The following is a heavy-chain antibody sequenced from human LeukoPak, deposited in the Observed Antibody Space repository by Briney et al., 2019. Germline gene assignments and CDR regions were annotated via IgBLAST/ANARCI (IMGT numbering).Heavy chain of an antibody. CDR2: IYTSGST. Sequence: PSETLSLTCTGSGGSISSYYWSWIRQPAGKGLEWIGRIYTSGSTNYNPSLKSRVTMSVDTSKNQFSLKLSSVTAADTAVYYCAISTTVTHDAFDIWGQGTMVTVSS. V-gene: IGHV4-4*07. J-gene: IGHJ3*02. D-gene: IGHD4-17*01. CDR3: AISTTVTHDAFDI. CDR1: GGSISSYY.